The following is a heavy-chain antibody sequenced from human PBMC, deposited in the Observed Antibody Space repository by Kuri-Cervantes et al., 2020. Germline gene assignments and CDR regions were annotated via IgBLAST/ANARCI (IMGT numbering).Heavy chain of an antibody. CDR2: IPYDGSYE. CDR3: ARVKSIALAGNFDY. J-gene: IGHJ4*02. Sequence: GESLKISCAASEFTFSSYGMHWVRQAPGKGLEWVAFIPYDGSYEYYADSVKGRFTISRDNSKNMLFLQMNSLRAEDTAVYYCARVKSIALAGNFDYWGLGTLVTVSS. V-gene: IGHV3-30*02. D-gene: IGHD6-19*01. CDR1: EFTFSSYG.